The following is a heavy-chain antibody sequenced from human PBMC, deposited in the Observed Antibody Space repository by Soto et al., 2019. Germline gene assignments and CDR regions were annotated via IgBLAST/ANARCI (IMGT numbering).Heavy chain of an antibody. D-gene: IGHD6-19*01. V-gene: IGHV4-59*01. Sequence: SETLSLTCTVSGGSISSYYWSWIRQPPGKGLEWIGYIYYSGSTNYNPSLKSRVTISVDTSKNQFSLKLSSVTAADTAVYYCARGGVAGSVWLDYWGQGTLVTVSS. CDR2: IYYSGST. CDR1: GGSISSYY. J-gene: IGHJ4*02. CDR3: ARGGVAGSVWLDY.